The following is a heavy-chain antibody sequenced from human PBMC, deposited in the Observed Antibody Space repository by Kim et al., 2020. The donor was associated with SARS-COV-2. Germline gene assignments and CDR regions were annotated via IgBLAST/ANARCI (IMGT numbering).Heavy chain of an antibody. CDR3: VRGSDYDTYDYFCTLDY. Sequence: GGSLRLSCAAAGFDVSSKYMNWVRQAPGKGLEWVSVRYSGGATYYADSVKGRFTISRDSSKNTVVLQMNSLRPEDTAFYYCVRGSDYDTYDYFCTLDYWGQGTLASVPS. CDR2: RYSGGAT. D-gene: IGHD3-16*01. V-gene: IGHV3-53*01. CDR1: GFDVSSKY. J-gene: IGHJ4*02.